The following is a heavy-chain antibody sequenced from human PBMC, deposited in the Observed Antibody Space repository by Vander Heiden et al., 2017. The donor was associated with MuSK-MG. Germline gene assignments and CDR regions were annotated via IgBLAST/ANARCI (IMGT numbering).Heavy chain of an antibody. CDR2: IYYSGST. Sequence: QVQLQESGPGLVKPSETLSLTCTVSGGSISSYYWSWIRQPPGKGLEWIGYIYYSGSTNYNPSLKSRVTISVDTSKNQFSLKLSSVTAADTAVYYCARWNVVVVAATGFDYWGQGTLVTVSS. J-gene: IGHJ4*02. CDR3: ARWNVVVVAATGFDY. D-gene: IGHD2-15*01. CDR1: GGSISSYY. V-gene: IGHV4-59*01.